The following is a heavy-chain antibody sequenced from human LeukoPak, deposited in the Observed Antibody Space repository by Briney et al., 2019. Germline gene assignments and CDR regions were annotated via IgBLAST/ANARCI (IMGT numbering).Heavy chain of an antibody. CDR2: IYSGGST. Sequence: GGSLRLSCAASGFTVSSNYMSWVRQAPGKGLEWVSVIYSGGSTYYADSVKGRFTISRDNSKYTLYLQMNSLRAEDTAVYYCAREKTAAGPLYYYYGMDVWGQGTTVTVSS. V-gene: IGHV3-66*01. CDR1: GFTVSSNY. J-gene: IGHJ6*02. CDR3: AREKTAAGPLYYYYGMDV. D-gene: IGHD6-13*01.